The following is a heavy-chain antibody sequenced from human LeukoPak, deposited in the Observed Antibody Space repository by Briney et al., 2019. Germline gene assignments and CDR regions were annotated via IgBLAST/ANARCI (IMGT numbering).Heavy chain of an antibody. CDR3: ARGIGMYWYSSSWSGDY. J-gene: IGHJ4*02. Sequence: GASVKVSCKASGYTFTSYDINWVRQATGQGLEWMGWMNPNSGNTGYAQKFQGRVTMTRNTSISTAYMELSSLRSEDTAVYYCARGIGMYWYSSSWSGDYWGQGTLVTVSS. V-gene: IGHV1-8*01. CDR1: GYTFTSYD. D-gene: IGHD6-13*01. CDR2: MNPNSGNT.